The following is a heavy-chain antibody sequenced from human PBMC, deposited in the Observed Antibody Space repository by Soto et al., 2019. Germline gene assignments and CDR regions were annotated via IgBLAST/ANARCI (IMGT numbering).Heavy chain of an antibody. CDR1: GDSISSGNKY. D-gene: IGHD3-16*01. Sequence: QLRESGPGLMKPSQTLSLTCTVSGDSISSGNKYWSWIRQPPGKGLEGIGYVFSSGTTYYNPSLKGRVSIALDATENQLSLQFASVTDADSAVYYCARVTSAFDYYYAMDVWGQGTTVTVSS. CDR2: VFSSGTT. CDR3: ARVTSAFDYYYAMDV. V-gene: IGHV4-30-4*01. J-gene: IGHJ6*02.